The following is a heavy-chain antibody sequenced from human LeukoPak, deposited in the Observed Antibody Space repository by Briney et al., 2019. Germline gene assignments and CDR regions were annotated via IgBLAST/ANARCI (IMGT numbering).Heavy chain of an antibody. D-gene: IGHD3-22*01. CDR3: ASGGYYDSSGYSG. Sequence: PSETLSLTCAVYGGSFSGYYWSWIRQPPGKGLEWIGEINHSGSTNYNPSLESRVTISVDTSKNQFSLKLSSVTAADTAVYYCASGGYYDSSGYSGWGQGTLVTVSS. CDR2: INHSGST. V-gene: IGHV4-34*01. J-gene: IGHJ4*02. CDR1: GGSFSGYY.